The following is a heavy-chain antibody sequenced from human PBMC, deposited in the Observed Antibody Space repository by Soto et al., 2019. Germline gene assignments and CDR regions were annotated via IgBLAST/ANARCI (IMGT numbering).Heavy chain of an antibody. V-gene: IGHV3-23*01. D-gene: IGHD2-2*01. CDR2: ISGSGAGT. Sequence: ESGGGLGQPGGSLRRSCTASGLTFRSFAMFWVRHAPGKGLEWVSTISGSGAGTYYADSVKGRLTISRDNSKNTLYLQVNSLRAEYRAGYYFAKNKGLRVSSYCFAYGGQGTLVPVSS. CDR3: AKNKGLRVSSYCFAY. CDR1: GLTFRSFA. J-gene: IGHJ4*02.